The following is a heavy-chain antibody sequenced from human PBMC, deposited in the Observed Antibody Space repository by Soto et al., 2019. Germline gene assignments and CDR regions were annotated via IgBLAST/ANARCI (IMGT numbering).Heavy chain of an antibody. CDR1: GGSVSSGNYY. V-gene: IGHV4-61*01. D-gene: IGHD2-8*02. CDR3: ARDKITGLFDY. Sequence: SETLSLTCSVSGGSVSSGNYYWSWIRQPPGKGLEWIGYIYYTGSTNYNPSLKSRVTISVDTSKNQFSLKLTSVTAADTAVYYCARDKITGLFDYWGQGTLVTVSS. J-gene: IGHJ4*02. CDR2: IYYTGST.